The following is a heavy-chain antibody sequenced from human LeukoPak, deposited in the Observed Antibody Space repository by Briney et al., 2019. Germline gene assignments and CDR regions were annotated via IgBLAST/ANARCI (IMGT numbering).Heavy chain of an antibody. V-gene: IGHV1-2*02. CDR3: ARPYSRSSIDGFDI. J-gene: IGHJ3*02. Sequence: APVRVSCKTSGYSFTAYYIVWVRQAPGQGLEWMGWINPDRGDSNFEQKFQGRISMTRDTPISTAYLELSSLTSDDTALYYCARPYSRSSIDGFDIWGQGTMVTVSS. CDR2: INPDRGDS. CDR1: GYSFTAYY. D-gene: IGHD6-6*01.